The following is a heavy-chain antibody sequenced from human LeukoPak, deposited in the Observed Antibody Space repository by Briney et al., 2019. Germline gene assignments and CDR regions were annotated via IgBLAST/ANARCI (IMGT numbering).Heavy chain of an antibody. V-gene: IGHV3-30*18. Sequence: GGSLRLSCAASGFTFSSYGMHWVRQAPGKGLEWVAVISYDGSNKYYADSVKGRFTISSDNSKNTLYLQMNSLRAEDTAVYYCAKDLGPTYYGSGSYWDNWFDPWGQGTLVTVSS. CDR1: GFTFSSYG. CDR3: AKDLGPTYYGSGSYWDNWFDP. D-gene: IGHD3-10*01. CDR2: ISYDGSNK. J-gene: IGHJ5*02.